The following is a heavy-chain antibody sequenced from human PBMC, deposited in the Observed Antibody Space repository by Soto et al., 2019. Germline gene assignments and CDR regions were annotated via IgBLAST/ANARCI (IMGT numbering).Heavy chain of an antibody. CDR3: ARGGAMGVDY. CDR2: IYFDGITT. Sequence: VGSLRLSCTASGFTFNTHWMHWVRQAPGKGLVWVSRIYFDGITTNYADSVKGRLTVSRDNAKNKVYLHVNTLRDEDTAVYYCARGGAMGVDYWGQGTLVTVSS. CDR1: GFTFNTHW. J-gene: IGHJ4*02. V-gene: IGHV3-74*01. D-gene: IGHD1-26*01.